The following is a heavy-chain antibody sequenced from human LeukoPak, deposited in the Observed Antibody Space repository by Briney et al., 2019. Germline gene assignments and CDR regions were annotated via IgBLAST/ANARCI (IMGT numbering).Heavy chain of an antibody. CDR3: ARHGIAERPEEFDY. J-gene: IGHJ4*02. Sequence: PSETLSLTCTVSGGSISRYYWSWIRQTPRKGLEWIGYIHYSGSTNYNPSLKSRVTISVDRSKNELSLKLSSATAADTAVYYCARHGIAERPEEFDYWGQGTLVTVSS. CDR2: IHYSGST. V-gene: IGHV4-59*08. CDR1: GGSISRYY. D-gene: IGHD6-6*01.